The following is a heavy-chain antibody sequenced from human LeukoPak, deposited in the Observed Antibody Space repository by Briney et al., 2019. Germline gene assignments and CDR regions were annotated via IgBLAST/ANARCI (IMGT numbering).Heavy chain of an antibody. CDR1: GFIFSSYS. V-gene: IGHV3-21*01. CDR3: ARDHTPGQLDWFDP. D-gene: IGHD6-6*01. Sequence: GGSLRLSCAASGFIFSSYSMNWVRQAPGKGLEWVSSISSSSSYIYYADSVKGRFTISRDNAKNSLYLQMNSLRAEDTAAYYCARDHTPGQLDWFDPWGQGTLVTVSS. J-gene: IGHJ5*02. CDR2: ISSSSSYI.